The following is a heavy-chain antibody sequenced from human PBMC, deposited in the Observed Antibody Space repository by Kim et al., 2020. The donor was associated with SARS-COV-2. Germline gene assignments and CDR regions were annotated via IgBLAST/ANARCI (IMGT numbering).Heavy chain of an antibody. Sequence: SETLSLTCTVSGGSISSSSYYWGWIRQPPGKGLEWIGSIYYSGSTYYNPSLKSRVTISVDTSKNQFSLKLSSVTAADTAVYYCARRGSSSPPWGWFDPWGQGTLVTVSS. CDR2: IYYSGST. CDR3: ARRGSSSPPWGWFDP. V-gene: IGHV4-39*01. CDR1: GGSISSSSYY. J-gene: IGHJ5*02. D-gene: IGHD1-26*01.